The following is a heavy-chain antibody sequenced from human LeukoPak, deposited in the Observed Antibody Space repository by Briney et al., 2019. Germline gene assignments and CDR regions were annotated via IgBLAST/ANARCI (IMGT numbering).Heavy chain of an antibody. CDR3: ARVIGYSGYDAFDY. V-gene: IGHV4-59*01. CDR2: IYYSGST. J-gene: IGHJ4*02. CDR1: GGSFSGYY. D-gene: IGHD5-12*01. Sequence: TSETLSLTCAVYGGSFSGYYWSWIRQPPGKGLEWIGYIYYSGSTNYNPSLKSRVTISVDTSKNQFSLKLSSVTAADTAVYYCARVIGYSGYDAFDYWGQGTLVTVSS.